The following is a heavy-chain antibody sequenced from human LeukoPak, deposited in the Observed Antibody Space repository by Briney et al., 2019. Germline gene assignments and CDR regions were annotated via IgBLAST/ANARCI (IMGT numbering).Heavy chain of an antibody. D-gene: IGHD6-19*01. CDR2: VSAGGGTT. CDR3: AKRHDSGSLSC. V-gene: IGHV3-23*01. J-gene: IGHJ4*02. CDR1: GFTFSSYA. Sequence: GGSLRLSCAASGFTFSSYAMTWVRQAPGKGLEWVSTVSAGGGTTYYADSVKGRFTISRDNSKNTLYLQMNSLRAEDTALYYCAKRHDSGSLSCWGQGTLVTVSS.